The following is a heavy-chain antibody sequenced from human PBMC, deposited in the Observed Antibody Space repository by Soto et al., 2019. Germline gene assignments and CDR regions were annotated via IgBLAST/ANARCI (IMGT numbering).Heavy chain of an antibody. D-gene: IGHD3-10*01. CDR2: ISGSGGST. J-gene: IGHJ5*02. CDR3: SCSQVREVIDLSDP. Sequence: GGYLGLSCAASGVTFGSYAMSWVRQAPGKGLEWVSAISGSGGSTYYADSVKGRFTISRDNSKTTLYLQMNSLRAEDTAVYYFSCSQVREVIDLSDPSGRGTLVPGSA. CDR1: GVTFGSYA. V-gene: IGHV3-23*01.